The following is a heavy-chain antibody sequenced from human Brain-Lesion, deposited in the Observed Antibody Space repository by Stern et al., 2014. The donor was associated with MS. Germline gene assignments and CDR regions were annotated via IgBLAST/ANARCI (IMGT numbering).Heavy chain of an antibody. CDR2: IFNSGSP. CDR1: GGSISSGGYY. J-gene: IGHJ6*02. D-gene: IGHD2-2*01. CDR3: ARGRVVPGFQYYATDV. V-gene: IGHV4-61*02. Sequence: QVQLQESGPGLVKPSQTLSLSCTVSGGSISSGGYYWSWIRQPAGKGLEWIGRIFNSGSPSYNPPLKSRVPISIGHFQKPVSLRLNSMTAADTAVYYCARGRVVPGFQYYATDVWGQGTTVIVSS.